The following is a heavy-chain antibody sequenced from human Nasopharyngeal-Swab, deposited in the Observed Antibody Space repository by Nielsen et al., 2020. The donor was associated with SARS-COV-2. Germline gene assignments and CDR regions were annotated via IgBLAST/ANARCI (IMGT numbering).Heavy chain of an antibody. Sequence: ASVKVSCKASGYTFTSYAMHWVRQAPGQRLEWMGWINAGIGNTKYSQKFQGRVTITRDTSASTAYMELSSLRSEDTAVYYCAKAYGSGRGAPFDYWGQGTLVTVSS. CDR3: AKAYGSGRGAPFDY. D-gene: IGHD3-10*01. CDR1: GYTFTSYA. CDR2: INAGIGNT. J-gene: IGHJ4*02. V-gene: IGHV1-3*01.